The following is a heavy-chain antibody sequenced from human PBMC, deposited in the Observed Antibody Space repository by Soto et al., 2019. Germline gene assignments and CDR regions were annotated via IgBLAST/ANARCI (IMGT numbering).Heavy chain of an antibody. CDR2: INPNSGGT. J-gene: IGHJ6*02. CDR3: ARDFGDSSGYYYYYGMDV. Sequence: ASVKVSCKASGYTFTGYYMHWVRQAPGQGLEWMGWINPNSGGTNYAQKFQGRVTMTRDTSISTAYMELSRLRSDDTAVYYCARDFGDSSGYYYYYGMDVWGQGTTVTVSS. CDR1: GYTFTGYY. D-gene: IGHD3-22*01. V-gene: IGHV1-2*02.